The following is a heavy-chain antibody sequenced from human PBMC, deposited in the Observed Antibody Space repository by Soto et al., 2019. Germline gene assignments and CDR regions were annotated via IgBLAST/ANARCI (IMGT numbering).Heavy chain of an antibody. Sequence: PSETLSLTCAVYGGSFSGYYWSWIRQPPGKGLEWIGEINHSGSTNYNPSLKSRVTISVDTSKNQVSLQLNSVTPDDTAVYYCARAFGTAAGRNFDYWGQGTLVTVSS. D-gene: IGHD6-13*01. CDR2: INHSGST. CDR1: GGSFSGYY. J-gene: IGHJ4*02. CDR3: ARAFGTAAGRNFDY. V-gene: IGHV4-34*01.